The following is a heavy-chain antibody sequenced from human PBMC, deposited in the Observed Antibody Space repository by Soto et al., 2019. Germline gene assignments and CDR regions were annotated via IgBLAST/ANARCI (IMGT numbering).Heavy chain of an antibody. V-gene: IGHV1-69*13. D-gene: IGHD3-9*01. CDR1: GGTFSSYA. J-gene: IGHJ6*02. CDR2: IIPIFGTA. Sequence: SVKVSFKASGGTFSSYAISWLRQAPGQGLEWVGGIIPIFGTANYAQKFQGRVTITADESTSTAYMELSSLRSEDPAVYYCARVPRWYDILTGLYYYYGMDVWGQGTTVTVSS. CDR3: ARVPRWYDILTGLYYYYGMDV.